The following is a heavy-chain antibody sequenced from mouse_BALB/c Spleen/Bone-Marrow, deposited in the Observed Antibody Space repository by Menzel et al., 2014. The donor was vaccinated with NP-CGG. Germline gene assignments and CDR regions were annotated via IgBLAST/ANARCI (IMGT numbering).Heavy chain of an antibody. V-gene: IGHV1S81*02. J-gene: IGHJ2*01. CDR2: INPSNGRT. Sequence: QVQLQQSGAELVKPGASVKLSCKASGYTFTSYWMHWVKQRPGQGLEWIGEINPSNGRTNYNEKFKSKATLTVDKSSSTAYMQFSSLTSEDSAVYYCARRTTTVVATDYWGQGTTPTVSS. D-gene: IGHD1-1*01. CDR3: ARRTTTVVATDY. CDR1: GYTFTSYW.